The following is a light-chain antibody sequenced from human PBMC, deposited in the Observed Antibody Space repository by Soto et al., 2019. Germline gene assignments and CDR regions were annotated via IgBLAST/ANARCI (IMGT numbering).Light chain of an antibody. CDR1: QSVSSSY. Sequence: EIVMTQSPATLSVSPGERATLSCRASQSVSSSYLAWYQQKPGQAPRLLIYGASSRATGIPDRFSGSGSGTDFTLTISRLEPEDFAVYYCQQYGSSPPRITFGPGTKVDIK. V-gene: IGKV3-20*01. CDR2: GAS. CDR3: QQYGSSPPRIT. J-gene: IGKJ3*01.